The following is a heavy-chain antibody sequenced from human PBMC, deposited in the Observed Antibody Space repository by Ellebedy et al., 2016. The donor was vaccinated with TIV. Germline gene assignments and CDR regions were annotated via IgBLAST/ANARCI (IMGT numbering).Heavy chain of an antibody. CDR2: INSRGGTT. J-gene: IGHJ4*02. V-gene: IGHV3-23*01. Sequence: PGGSLRLSCAASGFTFSGYAMSWVRQTPGKRLEWVSGINSRGGTTSYADSVKGRFTISRDNSKNTLYLQMNSLRVEDTAIYYCARGRSGTYIPHAFDFWGQGTLVTVSS. CDR3: ARGRSGTYIPHAFDF. CDR1: GFTFSGYA. D-gene: IGHD2-2*02.